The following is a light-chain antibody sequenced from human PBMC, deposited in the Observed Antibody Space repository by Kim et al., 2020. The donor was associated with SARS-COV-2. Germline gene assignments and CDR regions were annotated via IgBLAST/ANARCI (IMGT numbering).Light chain of an antibody. Sequence: GPSITISRTGTSSDVGGYNYVSWYQQHPGKAPKRMIYGVTNRPSGVSNRFSGSKSGNTASLIISGLQAEDEADYYCSSYTASRTLVFGGGTQLTVL. CDR3: SSYTASRTLV. CDR2: GVT. J-gene: IGLJ3*02. V-gene: IGLV2-14*03. CDR1: SSDVGGYNY.